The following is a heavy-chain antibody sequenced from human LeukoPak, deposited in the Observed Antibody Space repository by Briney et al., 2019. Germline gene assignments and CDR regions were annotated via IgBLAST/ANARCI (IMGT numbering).Heavy chain of an antibody. J-gene: IGHJ5*02. V-gene: IGHV3-33*01. CDR3: ARDLHSKWLDP. CDR1: GFTFSSYG. Sequence: GGSLRLFCAASGFTFSSYGMHWVRPAPGKGLEWVAVIWYDGSIKYYADSVKGRFTVSRDNSKNMSYLQMNSLRAEDTAVYYCARDLHSKWLDPWGQGTLVTVSS. CDR2: IWYDGSIK.